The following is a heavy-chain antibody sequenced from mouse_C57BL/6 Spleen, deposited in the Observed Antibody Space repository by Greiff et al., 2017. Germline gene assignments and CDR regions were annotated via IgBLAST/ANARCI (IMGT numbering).Heavy chain of an antibody. V-gene: IGHV1-82*01. J-gene: IGHJ4*01. CDR3: ARWGAMVTTGYYFDY. D-gene: IGHD2-2*01. CDR2: IYPGDGDT. Sequence: QVQLQQSGPELVKPGASVKISCKASGYAFSSSWMNWVKQRPGKGLEWIGRIYPGDGDTNYNGKFKGKATLTADKSSSTAYMQLSSLTSEDSAVYFCARWGAMVTTGYYFDYWGQGTSVTVSS. CDR1: GYAFSSSW.